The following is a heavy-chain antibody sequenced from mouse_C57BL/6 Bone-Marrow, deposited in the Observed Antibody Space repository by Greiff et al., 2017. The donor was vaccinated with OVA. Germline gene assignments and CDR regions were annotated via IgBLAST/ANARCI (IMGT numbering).Heavy chain of an antibody. Sequence: DVHLVESGGGLVQPGGSLSLSCAASGFTFTDYYMSWVRQPPGKALEWLGFIRNKANGYTTEYSASVKGRFTISRDNSQSILYLQMNALRAEDSATYYCARYDYDAFAYWGQGTLVTVSA. D-gene: IGHD2-4*01. CDR1: GFTFTDYY. CDR3: ARYDYDAFAY. CDR2: IRNKANGYTT. V-gene: IGHV7-3*01. J-gene: IGHJ3*01.